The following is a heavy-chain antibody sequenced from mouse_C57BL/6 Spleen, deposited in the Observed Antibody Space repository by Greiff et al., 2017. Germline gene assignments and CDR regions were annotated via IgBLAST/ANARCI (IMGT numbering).Heavy chain of an antibody. J-gene: IGHJ1*03. CDR1: GYTFTSYW. V-gene: IGHV1-64*01. CDR2: IHPNSGST. CDR3: GGGSSRWYFDV. Sequence: VQLQQPGAELVKPGASVKLSCKASGYTFTSYWMHWVKQRPGQGLEWIGMIHPNSGSTNYNEKFKSKATLTVDKSSSTAYMQLSSLTSEDSAVYYWGGGSSRWYFDVWGTGTTVTVSS. D-gene: IGHD1-1*01.